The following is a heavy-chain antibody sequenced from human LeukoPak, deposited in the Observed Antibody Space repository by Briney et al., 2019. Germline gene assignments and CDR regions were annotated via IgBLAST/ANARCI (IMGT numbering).Heavy chain of an antibody. J-gene: IGHJ4*02. CDR1: GYTFSDFG. CDR2: IKIGEGTT. D-gene: IGHD4-11*01. V-gene: IGHV1-18*01. Sequence: GASVKVSCKASGYTFSDFGITWVRQAPGQGPEWMGWIKIGEGTTHSAQKFQDRVSMTRDKSSNTAFLELRSLRSDDTAVYFCSRSFYSSSWYYFDLWGQGTLVTVSS. CDR3: SRSFYSSSWYYFDL.